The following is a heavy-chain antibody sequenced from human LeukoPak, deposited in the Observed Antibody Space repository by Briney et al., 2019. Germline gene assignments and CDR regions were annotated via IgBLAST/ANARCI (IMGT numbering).Heavy chain of an antibody. CDR1: GYSISSGYY. V-gene: IGHV4-38-2*02. J-gene: IGHJ4*02. CDR2: IYHSGST. Sequence: SETLSLTCTVSGYSISSGYYWGWIRQPPGKGLEWIGSIYHSGSTYYNPSLKSRVTISVDTSKNQFSLKLSSVTAADTAVYYCARDTGAAAAFDYWGQGTLVTVSS. CDR3: ARDTGAAAAFDY. D-gene: IGHD6-13*01.